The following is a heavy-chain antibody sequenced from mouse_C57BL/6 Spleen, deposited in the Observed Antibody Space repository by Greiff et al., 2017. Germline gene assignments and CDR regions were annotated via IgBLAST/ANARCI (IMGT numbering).Heavy chain of an antibody. D-gene: IGHD2-2*01. V-gene: IGHV1-50*01. Sequence: VQLQQPGAELVKPGASVKLSCKASGYTFTSYWMQWVKQRPGQGLEWIGEIDPSDSYTNYNQKFKGKATLTVDTSSSTAYMQLSSLTSEDSAVXYCARGGYGDWYFDVWGTGTTVTVSS. J-gene: IGHJ1*03. CDR3: ARGGYGDWYFDV. CDR1: GYTFTSYW. CDR2: IDPSDSYT.